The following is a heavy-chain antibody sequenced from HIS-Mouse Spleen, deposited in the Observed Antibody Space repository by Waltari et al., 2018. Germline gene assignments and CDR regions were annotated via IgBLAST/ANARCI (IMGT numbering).Heavy chain of an antibody. CDR1: GYTLTELS. J-gene: IGHJ3*02. CDR2: LGPEDGET. CDR3: AVYVELRAFDI. V-gene: IGHV1-24*01. Sequence: QVQLVQSGAEVKKPGASVKVSCKVSGYTLTELSMHWGRQAPGKGLEWMGGLGPEDGETIYAQKFQGRVTMTEDTATDTAYMERSSLRSEDTAVYYCAVYVELRAFDIWGQGTMVTVSS. D-gene: IGHD1-7*01.